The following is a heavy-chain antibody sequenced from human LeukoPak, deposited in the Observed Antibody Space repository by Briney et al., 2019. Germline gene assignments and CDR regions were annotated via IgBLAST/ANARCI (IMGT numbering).Heavy chain of an antibody. CDR1: GFTFSSYW. Sequence: PGGSLRLSCAASGFTFSSYWMSWVRQAPGKGLEWVANIKQDGSEKYYVDSVKGRFTISRDNAKNSLYLQMNSLRAEDTAVYYCARDLSGSYYVRYFQHWGQGTLVTVSS. D-gene: IGHD1-26*01. J-gene: IGHJ1*01. V-gene: IGHV3-7*01. CDR2: IKQDGSEK. CDR3: ARDLSGSYYVRYFQH.